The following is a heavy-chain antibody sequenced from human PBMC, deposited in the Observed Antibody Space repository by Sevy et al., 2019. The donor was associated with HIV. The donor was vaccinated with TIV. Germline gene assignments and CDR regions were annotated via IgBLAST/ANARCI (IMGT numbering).Heavy chain of an antibody. CDR1: SGSISSGSYY. J-gene: IGHJ5*02. Sequence: SETLSLISTVSSGSISSGSYYWGWIRQPPGKGLEWIGSFHYSGSTYYNPSLRSRVTISADTSKSQLSLKLRSVTAAETVIYYCARHVWSNAPKRYCTGISCYPFDPWGQGTPVTVSS. D-gene: IGHD2-2*01. CDR2: FHYSGST. CDR3: ARHVWSNAPKRYCTGISCYPFDP. V-gene: IGHV4-39*01.